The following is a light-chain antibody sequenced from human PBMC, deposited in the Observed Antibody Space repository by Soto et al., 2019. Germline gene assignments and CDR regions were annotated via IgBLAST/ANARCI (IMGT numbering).Light chain of an antibody. J-gene: IGKJ1*01. Sequence: DIQMTQSPSTLSASVGDRVTITCRASQSISSWLAWYQQKPGKAPNLLIYAASTLQSGVPSRFSGSASGTEFTLTIRSLQPDDIATYYCQQCHRYLTFGQGTKVDIK. CDR2: AAS. V-gene: IGKV1-5*01. CDR1: QSISSW. CDR3: QQCHRYLT.